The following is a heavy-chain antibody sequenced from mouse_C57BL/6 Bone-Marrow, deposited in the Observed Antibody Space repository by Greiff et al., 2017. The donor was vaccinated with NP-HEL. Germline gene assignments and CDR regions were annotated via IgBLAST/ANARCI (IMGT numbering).Heavy chain of an antibody. Sequence: QVQLQQSGAELARPGASVKLSCKASGYTFTSYGISWVKQRTGQGLEWIGEIYPRSGNTYYNEKFKGKATLTADKSSSTAYMELRSLTSEDAAVYFCARLRSYYYGSSGDYWGQGTTLTVSS. CDR1: GYTFTSYG. V-gene: IGHV1-81*01. CDR3: ARLRSYYYGSSGDY. CDR2: IYPRSGNT. J-gene: IGHJ2*01. D-gene: IGHD1-1*01.